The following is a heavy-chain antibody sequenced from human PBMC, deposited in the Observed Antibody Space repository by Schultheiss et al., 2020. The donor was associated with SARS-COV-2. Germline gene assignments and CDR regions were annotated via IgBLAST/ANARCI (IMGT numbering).Heavy chain of an antibody. J-gene: IGHJ4*02. CDR2: IYYSGST. CDR3: ARGSASPSLAGDY. D-gene: IGHD2-2*01. Sequence: SQTLSLTCTVSGGSISSSSYYWGWIRQPPGKGLEWIGSIYYSGSTYYNPSLKSRVTISVDTSKNQFSLKLSSVTAADTAVYYCARGSASPSLAGDYWGQGSLVTVSS. CDR1: GGSISSSSYY. V-gene: IGHV4-39*01.